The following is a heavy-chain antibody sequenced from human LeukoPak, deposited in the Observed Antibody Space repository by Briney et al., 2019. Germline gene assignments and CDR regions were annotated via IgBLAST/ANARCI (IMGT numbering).Heavy chain of an antibody. D-gene: IGHD3-3*01. J-gene: IGHJ3*02. CDR2: ISGSGGST. Sequence: AGGSLRLSCAASGFTFSSYAMSRVRQAPGKGLEWVSAISGSGGSTYYADSVKGRFTISRDNSKNTLYLQMNSLRAEDTAVYYCAKRAIFGVAPDAFDIWGQGTMVTVSS. CDR3: AKRAIFGVAPDAFDI. CDR1: GFTFSSYA. V-gene: IGHV3-23*01.